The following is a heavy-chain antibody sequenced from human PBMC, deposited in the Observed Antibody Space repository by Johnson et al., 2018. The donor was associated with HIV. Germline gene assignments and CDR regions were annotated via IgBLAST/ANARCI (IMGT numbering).Heavy chain of an antibody. CDR2: ISYDGSNK. D-gene: IGHD3-10*01. CDR1: GFTFSSYA. CDR3: ATLWFGEVSVYDAFDV. Sequence: QVQLVESGGGVVQPGRSLRLSCAASGFTFSSYAMHWVRQAPGKGLEWVAVISYDGSNKYYADSVQGRFTISRDNSKNTLYLQMNSLRPEDSAVYYCATLWFGEVSVYDAFDVWGQGTMVTVSS. J-gene: IGHJ3*01. V-gene: IGHV3-30-3*01.